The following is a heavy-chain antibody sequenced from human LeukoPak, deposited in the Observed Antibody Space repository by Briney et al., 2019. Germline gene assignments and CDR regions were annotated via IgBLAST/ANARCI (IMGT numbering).Heavy chain of an antibody. CDR3: ARHVSYSGDHFDN. D-gene: IGHD6-19*01. Sequence: PSETLSLTCTVSGVSISDISYYWRWIRQPPGKGLEWIGSVYYSGSTSYNPSLKSRVTISVGPSKNQFSLKLTSVTAADTAVYFCARHVSYSGDHFDNWGQGTLVTVSS. J-gene: IGHJ4*02. CDR1: GVSISDISYY. V-gene: IGHV4-39*01. CDR2: VYYSGST.